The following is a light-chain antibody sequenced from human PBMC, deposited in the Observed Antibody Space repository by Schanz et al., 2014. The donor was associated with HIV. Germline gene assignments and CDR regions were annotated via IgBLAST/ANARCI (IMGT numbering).Light chain of an antibody. Sequence: DIHMTQSPSTLSASVGDRVTLTCRASQSIRSWLAWYQQKPGRAPNLLIYQASTLETGVPSRFSASGSGTEFTLTISNLQPDDFATYYCQQSDTFPYTFGQGTKLDLK. CDR2: QAS. J-gene: IGKJ2*01. V-gene: IGKV1-5*03. CDR1: QSIRSW. CDR3: QQSDTFPYT.